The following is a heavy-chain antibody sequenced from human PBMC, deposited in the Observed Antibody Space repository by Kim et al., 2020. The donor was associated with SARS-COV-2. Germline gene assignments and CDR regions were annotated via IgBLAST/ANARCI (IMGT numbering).Heavy chain of an antibody. CDR3: ARDRFDYGDYEDYFDY. V-gene: IGHV1-18*01. D-gene: IGHD4-17*01. Sequence: LQGRVTMTTDTSTSTAYMELRSLRSDDTAVYYCARDRFDYGDYEDYFDYWGQGTLVTVSS. J-gene: IGHJ4*02.